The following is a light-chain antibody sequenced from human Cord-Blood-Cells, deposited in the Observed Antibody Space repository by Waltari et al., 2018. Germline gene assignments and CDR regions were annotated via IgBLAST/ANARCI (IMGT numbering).Light chain of an antibody. V-gene: IGLV2-8*01. CDR2: EVS. CDR3: SSYAGSNNVV. Sequence: QSALTQPPSPSGSPGPSITISCPGTSSDVGGYYYVSWYQQHPGKAPKLMIYEVSKRPSGVPDRFSGSKSGNTASLTVSGLQAEDEADYYCSSYAGSNNVVFGGGTKLTVL. CDR1: SSDVGGYYY. J-gene: IGLJ2*01.